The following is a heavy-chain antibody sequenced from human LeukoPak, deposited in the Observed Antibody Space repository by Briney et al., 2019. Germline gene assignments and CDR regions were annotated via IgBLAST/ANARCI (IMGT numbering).Heavy chain of an antibody. CDR3: ARRWNYGRNYYIDV. Sequence: SETLSLTCAVYGGSFSNHYWSWIRQPPGKGLGWIGEINDSGRTNYNPSLMSRVTVSVDTSKKQFSLRLTSVTATDTAVYYCARRWNYGRNYYIDVWGKGATVSVSS. V-gene: IGHV4-34*01. CDR1: GGSFSNHY. D-gene: IGHD1-7*01. J-gene: IGHJ6*03. CDR2: INDSGRT.